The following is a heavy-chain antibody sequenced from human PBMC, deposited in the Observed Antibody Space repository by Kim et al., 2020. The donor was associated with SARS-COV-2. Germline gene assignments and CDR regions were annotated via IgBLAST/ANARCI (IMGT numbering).Heavy chain of an antibody. D-gene: IGHD6-6*01. J-gene: IGHJ6*01. CDR2: ISWDGGST. Sequence: GGSLRLSCAASGFTFDDYTMHWVRQAPGKGLEWVSLISWDGGSTYYADSVKGRFTISRDNSKNSLYLQMNSLRTEDTALYYCAKDFVRSSSSYYYYYGMDVWVQGTTFTVSS. CDR1: GFTFDDYT. V-gene: IGHV3-43*01. CDR3: AKDFVRSSSSYYYYYGMDV.